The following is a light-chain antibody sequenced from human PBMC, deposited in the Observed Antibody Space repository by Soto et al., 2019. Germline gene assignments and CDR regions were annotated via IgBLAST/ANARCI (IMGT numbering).Light chain of an antibody. Sequence: QSVLTQPPSVSAAPGQKVAISCSGSSSNIGNNYVSWYQQLPGTAPKLLIYDNDKRTSGIPDRFSGSRSDTSGTLDITVLQTGDEADYYCGTWDSSLGAVVFGGGTQLTVL. J-gene: IGLJ7*01. CDR3: GTWDSSLGAVV. V-gene: IGLV1-51*01. CDR1: SSNIGNNY. CDR2: DND.